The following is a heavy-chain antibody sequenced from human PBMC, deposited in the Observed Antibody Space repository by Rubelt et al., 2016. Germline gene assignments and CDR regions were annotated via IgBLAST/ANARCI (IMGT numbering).Heavy chain of an antibody. Sequence: QVQLVESGGGVVQPGRSLRLSCAASGFTFSSYAMHWVRQAPGKGLEWVAVIWYDGSNKYYADSVKGRFTISRDNSKNTLYLQMNSLRADDTAVYYCAKKTRYYYDGSGYYYFDYWGQGNLVTVSS. V-gene: IGHV3-33*06. CDR3: AKKTRYYYDGSGYYYFDY. CDR2: IWYDGSNK. J-gene: IGHJ4*02. CDR1: GFTFSSYA. D-gene: IGHD3-22*01.